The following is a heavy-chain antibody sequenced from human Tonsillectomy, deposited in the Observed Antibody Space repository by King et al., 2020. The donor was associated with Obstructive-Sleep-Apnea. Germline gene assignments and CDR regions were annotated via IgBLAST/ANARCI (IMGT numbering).Heavy chain of an antibody. V-gene: IGHV3-53*04. D-gene: IGHD3-22*01. CDR2: IYSGGST. J-gene: IGHJ3*02. CDR3: ARDPGPSYYYDSSGSLGAFDI. Sequence: EVQLVESGGGLVQPGGSLRLSCAASGFTVSSNYMSWVRQAPGKGLEWVSVIYSGGSTYYADSVKGRFTISRHNSKNTLYLQMNSLRAEDTAVDYCARDPGPSYYYDSSGSLGAFDIWGQGTMVTVSS. CDR1: GFTVSSNY.